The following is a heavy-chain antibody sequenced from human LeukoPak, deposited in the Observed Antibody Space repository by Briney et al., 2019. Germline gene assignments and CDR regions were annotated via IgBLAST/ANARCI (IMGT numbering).Heavy chain of an antibody. V-gene: IGHV1-69*13. CDR1: GGTFSSYA. CDR3: ARELVYCSGGSCNPDNWFDP. J-gene: IGHJ5*02. D-gene: IGHD2-15*01. CDR2: IIPIFGTA. Sequence: SMKVSCMASGGTFSSYAISWVRQAPGQGREWMGGIIPIFGTANYAQKFQGRVTITADESTSTAYMELSSLRSEDTAVYYCARELVYCSGGSCNPDNWFDPWGQGTLVTVSS.